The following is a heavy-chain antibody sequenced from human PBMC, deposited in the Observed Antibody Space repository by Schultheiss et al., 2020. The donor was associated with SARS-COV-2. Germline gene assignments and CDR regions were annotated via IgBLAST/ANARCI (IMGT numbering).Heavy chain of an antibody. CDR1: GGSFSGYY. V-gene: IGHV4-34*01. J-gene: IGHJ4*02. D-gene: IGHD1-1*01. CDR2: IYHSGST. CDR3: ARGYRYSPYYFDY. Sequence: SETLSLTCAVYGGSFSGYYWSWIRQPPGKGLEWIGYIYHSGSTYYNPSLKSRVTISVDRSKNQFSLKLSSVTAADTAVYYCARGYRYSPYYFDYWGQGTLVTVSS.